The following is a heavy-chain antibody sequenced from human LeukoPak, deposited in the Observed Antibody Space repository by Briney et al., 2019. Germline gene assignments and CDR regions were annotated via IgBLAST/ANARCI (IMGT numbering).Heavy chain of an antibody. Sequence: GGSLRLSCAASGFTFSSSSMSWVRQAPGKGLEWVSALTGSGGSTYYADYVKGRFIISRDNSKTTLSLQMNSLRAEDTAVYYCAKDLAPAAYWGQGTLVTVSS. CDR3: AKDLAPAAY. CDR2: LTGSGGST. V-gene: IGHV3-23*01. CDR1: GFTFSSSS. J-gene: IGHJ4*02. D-gene: IGHD2-2*01.